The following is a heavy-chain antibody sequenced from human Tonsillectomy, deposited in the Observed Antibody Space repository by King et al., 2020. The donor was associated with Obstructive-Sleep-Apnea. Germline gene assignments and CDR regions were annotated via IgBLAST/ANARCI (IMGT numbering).Heavy chain of an antibody. CDR1: GFTFSGSA. J-gene: IGHJ5*02. V-gene: IGHV3-73*01. D-gene: IGHD3-9*01. CDR3: TRPYYDILTGRRGFDP. Sequence: EVQLVESGGGXVQPGGSLKLSCAASGFTFSGSAMHWVRQASGKGLEWVGRIRSKANSYATVYAASVKGRFTISRDDSKNTAFLQMNSLKTEVTAVYYCTRPYYDILTGRRGFDPWGQGTLVTVSS. CDR2: IRSKANSYAT.